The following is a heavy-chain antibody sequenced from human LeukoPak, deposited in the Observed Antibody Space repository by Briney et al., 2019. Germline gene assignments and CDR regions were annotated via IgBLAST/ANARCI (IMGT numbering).Heavy chain of an antibody. D-gene: IGHD3-3*01. Sequence: GGSLRLSCAASGFTFSDHWMSWVRQAPGKGLEWVANIKQDGSEKYYVDSVKGRFTISRDNAKNSLYLQMNSLRAEDTAVYYCAKVPYYDFWSGYNRYFDYWGQGTLVTVSS. CDR1: GFTFSDHW. J-gene: IGHJ4*02. CDR3: AKVPYYDFWSGYNRYFDY. CDR2: IKQDGSEK. V-gene: IGHV3-7*03.